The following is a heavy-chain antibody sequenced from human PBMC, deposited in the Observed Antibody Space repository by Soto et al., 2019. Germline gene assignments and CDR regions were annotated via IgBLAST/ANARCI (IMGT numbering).Heavy chain of an antibody. J-gene: IGHJ4*02. CDR2: IYHSGST. V-gene: IGHV4-4*02. Sequence: SETLSLTCAVSGGSISSSNWWSWVRQPPGKGLEWIGEIYHSGSTNYNPSLMSRVTISVDKSKNQFSLKLSSVTAADTAVYYCAINYYGSGGFDYWGQGTPVTVSS. CDR3: AINYYGSGGFDY. D-gene: IGHD3-10*01. CDR1: GGSISSSNW.